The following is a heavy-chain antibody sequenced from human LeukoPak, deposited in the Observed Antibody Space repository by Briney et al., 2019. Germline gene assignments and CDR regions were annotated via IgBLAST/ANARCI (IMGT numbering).Heavy chain of an antibody. J-gene: IGHJ4*02. CDR1: GYTFTGYY. V-gene: IGHV1-2*02. CDR2: INPNSGGT. CDR3: ARAGYSSGWYRGSEFDY. Sequence: ASVKVSCKASGYTFTGYYMHWVRQAPGQGLEWMGWINPNSGGTNYAQKFQGRVTMTRDTSISTAYMELSRLRSDDTAVYYCARAGYSSGWYRGSEFDYWGQGTLVTVSS. D-gene: IGHD6-19*01.